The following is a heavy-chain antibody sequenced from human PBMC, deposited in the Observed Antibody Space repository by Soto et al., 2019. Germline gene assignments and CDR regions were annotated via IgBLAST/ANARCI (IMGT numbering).Heavy chain of an antibody. CDR1: GFTFNSYG. CDR2: IWYDGNTK. Sequence: QIQLVESGGGVVQPGRSLRLSCTASGFTFNSYGFNSVRQAPGKGLEWVAVIWYDGNTKYYADSVKGRFTISRDNLRSTVYLQMNSLTAEDTAVYYCARPLVAPVAGPYYYGMDVWGQGTTVTVSS. V-gene: IGHV3-33*01. J-gene: IGHJ6*02. D-gene: IGHD6-19*01. CDR3: ARPLVAPVAGPYYYGMDV.